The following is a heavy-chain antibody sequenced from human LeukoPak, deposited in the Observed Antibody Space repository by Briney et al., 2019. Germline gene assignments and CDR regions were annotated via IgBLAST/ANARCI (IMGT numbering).Heavy chain of an antibody. D-gene: IGHD2-15*01. J-gene: IGHJ5*02. V-gene: IGHV3-15*01. CDR1: GFTFSNAW. CDR3: ILSEAVVAAGNWFDP. CDR2: IKRKTDGGTT. Sequence: PGGSLRLSCAASGFTFSNAWMSWVRQAPGKGLEWVGRIKRKTDGGTTDYAAPVKGRFTISRDDSKNTLYLQMNSLKTEDTAVYYCILSEAVVAAGNWFDPWGQGTLVTVSS.